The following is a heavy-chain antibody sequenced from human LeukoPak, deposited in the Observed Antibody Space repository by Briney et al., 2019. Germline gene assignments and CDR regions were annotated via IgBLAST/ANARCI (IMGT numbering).Heavy chain of an antibody. CDR2: IYYSGST. Sequence: PSETLSLTCTVSGGSISSGGYYWSWIRQHPGKGLEWIGYIYYSGSTYYNPFLKSRVTISVDTSKNQFSLKLSSVTAADTAVYYCARGVNQRWLQFFPPDYWGQGTLVTVSS. CDR3: ARGVNQRWLQFFPPDY. V-gene: IGHV4-31*03. CDR1: GGSISSGGYY. D-gene: IGHD5-24*01. J-gene: IGHJ4*02.